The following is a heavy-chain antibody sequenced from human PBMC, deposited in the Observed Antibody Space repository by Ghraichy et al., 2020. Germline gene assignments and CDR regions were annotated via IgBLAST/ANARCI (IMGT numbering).Heavy chain of an antibody. Sequence: AGSLRLSCAASGFTFSSYWMSWVRQAPGKGLEWVANIKQDGSEKYYVDSVKGRFTISRDNAKNSLYLQMNSLRAEDTAVYYCARGGGMEILEWLLYPFDYWGQGTLVTVSS. CDR2: IKQDGSEK. CDR3: ARGGGMEILEWLLYPFDY. J-gene: IGHJ4*02. V-gene: IGHV3-7*03. D-gene: IGHD3-3*01. CDR1: GFTFSSYW.